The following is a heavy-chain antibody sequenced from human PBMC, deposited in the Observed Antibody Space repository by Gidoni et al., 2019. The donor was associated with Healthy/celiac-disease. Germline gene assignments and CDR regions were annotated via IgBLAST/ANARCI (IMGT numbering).Heavy chain of an antibody. CDR3: AKGPVGVTPFDY. CDR2: ISGSGGSA. V-gene: IGHV3-23*01. D-gene: IGHD1-26*01. Sequence: EVQLLESGGGLVQHGGYLRLSCAASGFTFSSYAMSWVRQAPGTGLEWVSGISGSGGSAYYADSVKVRFTISRDNSKNTLYLQMNRLRAEDTAVYYCAKGPVGVTPFDYWGQGTLVTVSS. J-gene: IGHJ4*02. CDR1: GFTFSSYA.